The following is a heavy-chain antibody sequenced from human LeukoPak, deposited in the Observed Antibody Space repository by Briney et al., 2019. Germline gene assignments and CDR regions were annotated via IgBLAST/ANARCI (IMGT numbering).Heavy chain of an antibody. CDR2: INHSGST. D-gene: IGHD3-3*01. Sequence: SETLSLTCAVYGGSFSGYYWSWIRQPPGKGLEWIGEINHSGSTNYNPSLKSRVTISVDTSKNQFSLKLSSVTAADTAVYYCARGRGTIFGVAIAYMDVWGKGTTVTVSS. J-gene: IGHJ6*03. CDR1: GGSFSGYY. V-gene: IGHV4-34*01. CDR3: ARGRGTIFGVAIAYMDV.